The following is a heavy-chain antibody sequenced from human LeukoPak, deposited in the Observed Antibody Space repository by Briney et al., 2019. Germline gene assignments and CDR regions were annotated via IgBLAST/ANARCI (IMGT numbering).Heavy chain of an antibody. CDR1: GFTFSSYA. J-gene: IGHJ4*02. Sequence: PGGSLRLSCAASGFTFSSYAMSWVRQAPGKGLEWVSAISGSGGSTYYADSVKGRFTISRDDSKNTLYVQMNSLRTEDTGFYYCARDVNNYFDYWGLGTLVTVSS. CDR3: ARDVNNYFDY. CDR2: ISGSGGST. V-gene: IGHV3-23*01.